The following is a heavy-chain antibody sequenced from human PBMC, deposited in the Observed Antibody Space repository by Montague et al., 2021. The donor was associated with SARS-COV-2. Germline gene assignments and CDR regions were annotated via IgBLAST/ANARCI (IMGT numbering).Heavy chain of an antibody. D-gene: IGHD1-1*01. J-gene: IGHJ4*02. CDR1: GGSFSVYY. CDR3: ARGAPGY. Sequence: SETLSLTCALYGGSFSVYYWTWIRQSPGEGPEWIGQINHGGSTTYNPSLKSRVTISIDTSKKQFSLKLTSVTAADTAVYYCARGAPGYWGQGTLVTVSS. V-gene: IGHV4-34*01. CDR2: INHGGST.